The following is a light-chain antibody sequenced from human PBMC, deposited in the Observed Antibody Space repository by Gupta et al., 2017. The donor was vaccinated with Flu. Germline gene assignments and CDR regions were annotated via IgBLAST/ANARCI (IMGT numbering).Light chain of an antibody. CDR3: YSTDNSGTRVV. CDR2: EDN. J-gene: IGLJ3*02. CDR1: ALPKKF. V-gene: IGLV3-10*03. Sequence: SYELTQPPSVSVSPGQTARITCSGDALPKKFAYWYQQKSGQAPVLVISEDNTRPSGIPERFAGSRSGTADTLNIRGDNLEDEEDYYWYSTDNSGTRVVFGGGTKLTVL.